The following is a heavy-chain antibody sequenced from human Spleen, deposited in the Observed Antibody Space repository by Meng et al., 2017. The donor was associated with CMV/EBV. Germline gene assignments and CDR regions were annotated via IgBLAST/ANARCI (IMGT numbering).Heavy chain of an antibody. CDR3: ARGSGYVQPFDH. Sequence: QVNLVQSGTEVRKPGSSVKVSCKASGGIDIYTINWVRQGPGQGPEWVGKIMPILAITHYAQKFQGRVTITADKSTDTVYMDLGGMRPEDTAVYYCARGSGYVQPFDHWCQVTLVTVSS. J-gene: IGHJ4*02. CDR1: GGIDIYT. CDR2: IMPILAIT. V-gene: IGHV1-69*04. D-gene: IGHD3-22*01.